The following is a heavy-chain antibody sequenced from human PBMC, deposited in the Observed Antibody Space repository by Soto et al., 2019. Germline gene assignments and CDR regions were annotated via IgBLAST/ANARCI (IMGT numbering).Heavy chain of an antibody. CDR2: ISSSGSTI. D-gene: IGHD2-2*01. J-gene: IGHJ3*02. CDR1: GFTFSDYY. V-gene: IGHV3-11*01. CDR3: ATSDVVAELLPIDAFDI. Sequence: GGSLRLSCAASGFTFSDYYMSWIRQAPGKGLEWVSYISSSGSTIYYADSVKGRFTISRDNAKNSLYLQMNSLRAEDTAVYYCATSDVVAELLPIDAFDIWGQGTMVTVSS.